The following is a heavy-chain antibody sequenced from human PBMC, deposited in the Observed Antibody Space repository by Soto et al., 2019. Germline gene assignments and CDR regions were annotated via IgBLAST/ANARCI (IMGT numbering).Heavy chain of an antibody. Sequence: QVQLVQSGAEVKKPGASVKVSCKASGYSFSTYAMHWVRHAPGQRLEWMGWIIAGNGNTRYSQNFKGRDTLTRDTSASTASMELTSLRSEDTAVYSCARPHYYPSGSYDYYYYFAYWGQGTLVTLSS. CDR1: GYSFSTYA. CDR2: IIAGNGNT. J-gene: IGHJ4*02. D-gene: IGHD3-10*01. CDR3: ARPHYYPSGSYDYYYYFAY. V-gene: IGHV1-3*01.